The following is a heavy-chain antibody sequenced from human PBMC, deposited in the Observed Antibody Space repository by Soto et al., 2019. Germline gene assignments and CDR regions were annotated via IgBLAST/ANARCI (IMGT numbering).Heavy chain of an antibody. D-gene: IGHD6-6*01. CDR3: ARDKVAARPNYYYGMDV. CDR2: VTERDFT. Sequence: GGSLRLSCVASGFSFSNSVMYWVRQAPGKGLEWVSAVTERDFTYGDSVKGRFTISRDNSKNTLYLQMNSLKAEDTAVYYCARDKVAARPNYYYGMDVWGQGTTVNVSS. CDR1: GFSFSNSV. J-gene: IGHJ6*02. V-gene: IGHV3-23*01.